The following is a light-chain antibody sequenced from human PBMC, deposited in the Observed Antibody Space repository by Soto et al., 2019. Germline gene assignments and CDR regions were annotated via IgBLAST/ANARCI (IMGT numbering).Light chain of an antibody. CDR1: QSVSSN. V-gene: IGKV3-15*01. Sequence: PGGGATLSCRASQSVSSNLAWYQQKPGQAPRLLIYDASTRATGIPARFSGSGSGTEFTLTISSLQSEDFAVYYCQQYYTWPRTFGQGTKVDIK. CDR3: QQYYTWPRT. CDR2: DAS. J-gene: IGKJ1*01.